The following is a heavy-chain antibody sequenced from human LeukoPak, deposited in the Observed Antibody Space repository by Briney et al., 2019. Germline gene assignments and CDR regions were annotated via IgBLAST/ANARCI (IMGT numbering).Heavy chain of an antibody. V-gene: IGHV1-18*01. CDR2: INTYNANT. Sequence: ASVKVSCKASGYTFTSYGISWVRQAPGQGLEWMGRINTYNANTNYAQKLQGRVTMTRDTSTSTAYMELRSLRSDDTAVYFCARGRAGIVATMDYFYYGMDVWGQGTTVTVSS. J-gene: IGHJ6*02. D-gene: IGHD5-12*01. CDR1: GYTFTSYG. CDR3: ARGRAGIVATMDYFYYGMDV.